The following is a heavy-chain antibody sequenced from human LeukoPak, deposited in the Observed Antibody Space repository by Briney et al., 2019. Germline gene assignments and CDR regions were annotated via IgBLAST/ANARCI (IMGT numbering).Heavy chain of an antibody. J-gene: IGHJ6*02. V-gene: IGHV4-34*01. CDR3: ARGGRLGVYYYYGMDV. D-gene: IGHD3-22*01. CDR1: GGSFSGYY. Sequence: SETLSLTCAVYGGSFSGYYWSWIRQPPGKGLEWIGEINHSGSTNYNPSLKSRVTISVDTSKNQFSPKLSSVTAADTAVYYCARGGRLGVYYYYGMDVWGQGTTVTVSS. CDR2: INHSGST.